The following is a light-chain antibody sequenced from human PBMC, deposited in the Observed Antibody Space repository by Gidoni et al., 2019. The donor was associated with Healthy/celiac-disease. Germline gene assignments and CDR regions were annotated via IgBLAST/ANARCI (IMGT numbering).Light chain of an antibody. J-gene: IGLJ2*01. V-gene: IGLV3-1*01. CDR2: QYS. Sequence: SYELTQPPSVSGSPGQTASITCSGDKWGDKYACWSQQKPGQSPVLVIYQYSKRPSGLPELFSGSNSGNTSTLTISGTQAMDEADYYCQAWDSSHVVFGGGTKLTVL. CDR3: QAWDSSHVV. CDR1: KWGDKY.